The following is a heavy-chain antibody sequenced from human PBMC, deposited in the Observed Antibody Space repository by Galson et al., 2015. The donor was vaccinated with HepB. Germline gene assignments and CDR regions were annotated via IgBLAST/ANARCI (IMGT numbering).Heavy chain of an antibody. Sequence: SLRLSCAASGFTFSSYSMNWVRQAPGKGLEWVSSISSSSSYIYYADSVKGRLTISRDNAKNSLYLQMNSLRAEDTAVYYCARVGGYCSSTSCPRILDGMDVWGQGTTVTVSS. CDR2: ISSSSSYI. J-gene: IGHJ6*02. D-gene: IGHD2-2*01. CDR3: ARVGGYCSSTSCPRILDGMDV. V-gene: IGHV3-21*01. CDR1: GFTFSSYS.